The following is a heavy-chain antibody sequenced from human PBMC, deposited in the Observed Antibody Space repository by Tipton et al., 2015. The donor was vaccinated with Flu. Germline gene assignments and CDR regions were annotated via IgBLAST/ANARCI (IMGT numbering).Heavy chain of an antibody. CDR1: GFTFSTYG. V-gene: IGHV3-21*01. CDR3: ARERYGDYFDY. CDR2: ISSSSSSI. Sequence: SLRLSCAASGFTFSTYGMNWVRQAPGKGLEWVSYISSSSSSIYYADSVKGRFTISRDNAKNSLYLQMNSLRAEDTAVYYCARERYGDYFDYWGQGTLVTVSS. D-gene: IGHD1-14*01. J-gene: IGHJ4*02.